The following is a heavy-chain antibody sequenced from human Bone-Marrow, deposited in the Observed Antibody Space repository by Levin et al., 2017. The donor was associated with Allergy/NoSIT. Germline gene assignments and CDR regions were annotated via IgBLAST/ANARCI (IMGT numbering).Heavy chain of an antibody. J-gene: IGHJ3*02. D-gene: IGHD1-1*01. Sequence: SETLSLTCTVSGGSISTNVYFWVWIRQPPGKGLEWIGGMYSSGSTYYNLSLQSRLTISVDTSKKHFSLNLSSVTAADTAVYYCARWRTSGTAGGCAFDIWGQGTTVIVSS. V-gene: IGHV4-39*02. CDR2: MYSSGST. CDR3: ARWRTSGTAGGCAFDI. CDR1: GGSISTNVYF.